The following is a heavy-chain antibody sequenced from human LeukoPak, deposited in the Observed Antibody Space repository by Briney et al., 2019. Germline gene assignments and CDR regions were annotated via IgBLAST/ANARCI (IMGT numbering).Heavy chain of an antibody. CDR2: ISYDGSNK. D-gene: IGHD6-19*01. CDR1: GFTFSSYG. J-gene: IGHJ3*02. V-gene: IGHV3-30*03. Sequence: GGSLRLSCAASGFTFSSYGIHWVRQAPGKGLEWVAVISYDGSNKYYADSVKGRFTISRDNSKNTLYLQMNSLRAEDTAVYYCAREGSGWYGAFDIWGQGTMVTVSS. CDR3: AREGSGWYGAFDI.